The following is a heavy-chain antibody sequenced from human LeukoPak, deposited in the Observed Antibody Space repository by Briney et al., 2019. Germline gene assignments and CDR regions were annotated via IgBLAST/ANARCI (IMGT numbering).Heavy chain of an antibody. D-gene: IGHD6-19*01. J-gene: IGHJ4*02. CDR1: GYTFTSYG. CDR2: ISAYNGNT. V-gene: IGHV1-18*01. CDR3: ARNPPPRIAVAGTWVDY. Sequence: ASVKVSCKASGYTFTSYGISWVRQAPGQGLEWMGWISAYNGNTNYARKLQGRVTMTTDTSTSTAYMELRSLRSDDTAVYYCARNPPPRIAVAGTWVDYWGQGTLVTVSS.